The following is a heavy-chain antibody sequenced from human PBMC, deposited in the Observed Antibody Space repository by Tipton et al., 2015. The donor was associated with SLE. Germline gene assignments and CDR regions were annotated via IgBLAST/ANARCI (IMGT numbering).Heavy chain of an antibody. CDR3: AKFGGGYSGYGPYYYYGMDV. J-gene: IGHJ6*02. D-gene: IGHD5-12*01. V-gene: IGHV3-7*03. CDR1: GFTFSSYW. Sequence: SLRLSCAASGFTFSSYWMSWVRQAPGKGLEWVANIKPEGSETYYVDSVKGRFTISRDNAKNSLSLQMNSLRAEDTALYYCAKFGGGYSGYGPYYYYGMDVWGQGTTATVSS. CDR2: IKPEGSET.